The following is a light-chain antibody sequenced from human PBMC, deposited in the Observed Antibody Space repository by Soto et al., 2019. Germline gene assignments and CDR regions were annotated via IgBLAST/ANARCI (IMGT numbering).Light chain of an antibody. J-gene: IGLJ1*01. CDR1: SRDVGGYNF. CDR3: SSYTSTSAIV. CDR2: EVS. Sequence: QSALTQPASVSGSPGQSITISCTGTSRDVGGYNFVSWYKQRPGKAPQLMIYEVSNRPSGVSNRFSGSKSGNTASLTISGLQAEDEADYYCSSYTSTSAIVFGPGTKVTVL. V-gene: IGLV2-14*01.